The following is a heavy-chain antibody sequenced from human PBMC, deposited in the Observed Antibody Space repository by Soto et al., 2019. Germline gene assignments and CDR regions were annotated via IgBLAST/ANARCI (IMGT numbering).Heavy chain of an antibody. CDR1: GYSFTSYW. D-gene: IGHD3-3*01. V-gene: IGHV5-51*01. Sequence: GESLKISCKGSGYSFTSYWIGWVRQMPGKGLEWMGIIYPGDSDTRYSPSFQGQVTISADKSISTAYLQWSSLKASDTAMYYCARGIFGVVISDYYMDVWGKGTTVTVSS. CDR3: ARGIFGVVISDYYMDV. J-gene: IGHJ6*03. CDR2: IYPGDSDT.